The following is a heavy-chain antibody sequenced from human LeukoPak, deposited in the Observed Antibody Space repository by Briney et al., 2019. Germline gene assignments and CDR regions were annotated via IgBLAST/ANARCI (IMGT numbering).Heavy chain of an antibody. D-gene: IGHD4-11*01. CDR3: ARRSTVTKFGYFDH. CDR2: INHSGST. V-gene: IGHV4-39*07. J-gene: IGHJ4*02. Sequence: WETLSLTCTVSGGSISRSSYYWGWIRQPPGKGLEWLGEINHSGSTNYNPSLKSRVTISEDTSKNQFSLKLSSVTAADTAVYYCARRSTVTKFGYFDHWGQGTLVTVSS. CDR1: GGSISRSSYY.